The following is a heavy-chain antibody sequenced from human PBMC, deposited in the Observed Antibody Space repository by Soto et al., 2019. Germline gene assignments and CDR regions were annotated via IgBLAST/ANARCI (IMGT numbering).Heavy chain of an antibody. D-gene: IGHD1-26*01. CDR3: AKDPPWTVGPLAMDV. Sequence: GGSLRLSCVGSGFAFNTYAMSWVRQAPGRGLEWVSGISNSGDTTYHADSVKGRFTVSRDNSKNTLYLQMDSLRVEDTAVYYCAKDPPWTVGPLAMDVWGQGTT. V-gene: IGHV3-23*01. CDR2: ISNSGDTT. CDR1: GFAFNTYA. J-gene: IGHJ6*02.